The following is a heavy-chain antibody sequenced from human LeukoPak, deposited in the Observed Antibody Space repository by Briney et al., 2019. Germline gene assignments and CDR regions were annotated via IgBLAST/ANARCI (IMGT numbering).Heavy chain of an antibody. CDR3: AKAPVVVPAAIDY. V-gene: IGHV3-23*01. Sequence: GGSLRLSCAASGFTFSSYAMSWVRQAPGKGLEWVSAISGSGGSTYYADSVKGRFTISKDNSKNTLYLQMNSLRAEDTAVYYCAKAPVVVPAAIDYWGQGTLVTVSS. CDR1: GFTFSSYA. CDR2: ISGSGGST. J-gene: IGHJ4*02. D-gene: IGHD2-2*02.